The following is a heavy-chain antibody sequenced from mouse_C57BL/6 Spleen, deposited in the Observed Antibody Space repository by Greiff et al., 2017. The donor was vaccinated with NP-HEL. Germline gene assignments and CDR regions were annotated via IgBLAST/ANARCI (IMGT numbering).Heavy chain of an antibody. J-gene: IGHJ2*01. V-gene: IGHV1-82*01. CDR2: ISPGDGDT. D-gene: IGHD3-2*02. CDR3: ARDSSSGDYYFDY. Sequence: VQLVESGPELVKPGASVKISCTASGYAFSSSWMNWVKQRPGKGLEWIGRISPGDGDTNYNGKFKGNATLTADKSSSTAYMQLSSLTSEDSAVYFCARDSSSGDYYFDYWGQGTTLTVSS. CDR1: GYAFSSSW.